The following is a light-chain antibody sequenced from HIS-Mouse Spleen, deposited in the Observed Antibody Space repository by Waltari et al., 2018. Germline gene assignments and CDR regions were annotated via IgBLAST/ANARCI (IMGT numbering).Light chain of an antibody. CDR3: CSYAGSYTWV. CDR1: SSDVGGYNY. Sequence: QSVLTQPRSVSGSPGQSVTISCTGTSSDVGGYNYVSWYQQPPGKAPKLMIYDVSKRPSGVPDRFSGSKSDNTASLTISGLQAEDEADYYCCSYAGSYTWVFGGGTKLTVL. CDR2: DVS. V-gene: IGLV2-11*01. J-gene: IGLJ3*02.